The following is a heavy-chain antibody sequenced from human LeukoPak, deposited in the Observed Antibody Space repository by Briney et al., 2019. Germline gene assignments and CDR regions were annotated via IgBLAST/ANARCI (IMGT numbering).Heavy chain of an antibody. CDR3: AELGITMVGGV. D-gene: IGHD3-10*02. V-gene: IGHV3-48*03. Sequence: GGSLRLSCAASGFTFSSYEMNWVRQAPGKGLEWVSYISSSGSTIYYADSVKGRFTISRDNAKNSLHLQMNSLRAEDTAVYYCAELGITMVGGVWGKGTTVTISS. CDR2: ISSSGSTI. CDR1: GFTFSSYE. J-gene: IGHJ6*04.